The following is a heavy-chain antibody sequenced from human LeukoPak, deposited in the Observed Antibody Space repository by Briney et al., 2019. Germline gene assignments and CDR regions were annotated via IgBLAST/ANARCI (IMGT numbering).Heavy chain of an antibody. CDR3: ARVTTVAAAAANFDY. CDR1: GGSISSYY. J-gene: IGHJ4*02. D-gene: IGHD6-13*01. Sequence: PSETLSLTCTVCGGSISSYYWSWIRQPPGKGLEWIGYIYYSGSTNYNPSLKSRVTISEDTSKNQFSLKLSSVTAEDTAVYYCARVTTVAAAAANFDYWGQGTLVTVSS. CDR2: IYYSGST. V-gene: IGHV4-59*01.